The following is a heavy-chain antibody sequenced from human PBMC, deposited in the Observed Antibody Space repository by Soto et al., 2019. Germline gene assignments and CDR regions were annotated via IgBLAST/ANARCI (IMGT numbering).Heavy chain of an antibody. CDR1: GFALSSFD. CDR3: ARGPSHGAFDI. J-gene: IGHJ3*02. CDR2: INMDGGST. V-gene: IGHV3-48*03. Sequence: GGSLRLSCAASGFALSSFDMDWVRQAPGKGLEWVSYINMDGGSTHYAESVKGRFTISRDNGRNSLSLQMDSLRVEDTALYYCARGPSHGAFDIWGQGKMVTVSS.